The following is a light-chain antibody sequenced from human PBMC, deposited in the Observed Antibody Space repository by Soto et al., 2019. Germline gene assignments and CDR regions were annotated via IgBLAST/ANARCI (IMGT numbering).Light chain of an antibody. Sequence: QSALTQPASVSGSPGQSITISCTGTSSDVGGYNYVSWYQQHPGKAPKLMISEVSNRPSGVSNRFSGSKSGNTASLTISGLQDEDEADYYCSSYTRRSTLAFGTGTKLTVL. CDR2: EVS. CDR1: SSDVGGYNY. V-gene: IGLV2-14*01. CDR3: SSYTRRSTLA. J-gene: IGLJ1*01.